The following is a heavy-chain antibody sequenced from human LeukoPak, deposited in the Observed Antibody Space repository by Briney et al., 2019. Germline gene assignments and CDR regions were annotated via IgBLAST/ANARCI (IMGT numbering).Heavy chain of an antibody. D-gene: IGHD2-15*01. CDR2: TSRNSNYI. Sequence: GGSLRLSCAASGFSFGTYTMYWVRQAPGKGLEWVSSTSRNSNYIYYADSVKGRFTISRDNSKNTLYLQMNSLRAEDTAVYYCARGRSYCSGGSCYVSSNWFDPWGQGTLVTVSS. V-gene: IGHV3-21*04. CDR1: GFSFGTYT. CDR3: ARGRSYCSGGSCYVSSNWFDP. J-gene: IGHJ5*02.